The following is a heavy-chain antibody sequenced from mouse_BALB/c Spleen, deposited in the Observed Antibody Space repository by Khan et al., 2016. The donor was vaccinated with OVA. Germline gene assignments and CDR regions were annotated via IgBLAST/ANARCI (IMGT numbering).Heavy chain of an antibody. V-gene: IGHV2-6-2*01. J-gene: IGHJ1*01. CDR1: GFSLTSYG. CDR2: IWSDGIT. CDR3: ARHRFGYFDV. Sequence: QLKQSGPDLVAPSQSLSITCTVSGFSLTSYGVHWVRQPPGKGLEWLVVIWSDGITTYNSALKSRLSISKDNSKSQVFLQMNSLQTDDTAMYYCARHRFGYFDVWGAGTTVTVSS.